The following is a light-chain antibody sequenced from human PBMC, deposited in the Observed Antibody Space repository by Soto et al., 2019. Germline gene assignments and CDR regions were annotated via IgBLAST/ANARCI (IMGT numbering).Light chain of an antibody. CDR1: SSNIGNNY. CDR3: GTWDNSLSAVV. J-gene: IGLJ2*01. Sequence: QSVLTQPPSVSAAPGQKVTISCSGSSSNIGNNYVSWYQHLPGTAPKLLIYDNNERPSGIPGRFSGSKSGTSATLGITGLQTGDEAGYYCGTWDNSLSAVVFGGGTKLTVL. CDR2: DNN. V-gene: IGLV1-51*01.